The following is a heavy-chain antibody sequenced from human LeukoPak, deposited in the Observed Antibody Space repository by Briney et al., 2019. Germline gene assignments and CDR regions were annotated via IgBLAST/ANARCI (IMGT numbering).Heavy chain of an antibody. Sequence: GGSLRPSCAASGFTVSSNYMSWVRQAPGKGLEWVSVIYAGGTTYYADSVKGRFTISRDISKNTLYLQMNNLRAEDTAVYFCARGMGYADYPFDYWGQGTLVTVSA. CDR2: IYAGGTT. CDR1: GFTVSSNY. V-gene: IGHV3-66*01. J-gene: IGHJ4*02. CDR3: ARGMGYADYPFDY. D-gene: IGHD4-17*01.